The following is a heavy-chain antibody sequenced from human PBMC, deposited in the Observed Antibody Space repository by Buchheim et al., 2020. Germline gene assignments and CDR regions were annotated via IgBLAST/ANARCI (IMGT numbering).Heavy chain of an antibody. CDR2: INHSGST. CDR3: ARGIVELELRSSFSHSFDY. D-gene: IGHD1-7*01. J-gene: IGHJ4*02. Sequence: QVQLQQWGAGLLKPSETLSLTCAVYGGSFSGYYWSWIRQPPGKGLEWIGEINHSGSTNYNPSLKSRVTISVDTSKNQFSLKLSSVTAADTAVYYCARGIVELELRSSFSHSFDYWGQGTL. V-gene: IGHV4-34*01. CDR1: GGSFSGYY.